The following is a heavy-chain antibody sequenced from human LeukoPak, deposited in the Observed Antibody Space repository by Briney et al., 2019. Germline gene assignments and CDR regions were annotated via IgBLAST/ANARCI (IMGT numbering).Heavy chain of an antibody. CDR2: TYPGASDT. V-gene: IGHV5-51*01. Sequence: GEALKISCVGSGYSFTSYWIGWVRQMPGKGLEWMGITYPGASDTRYSPSFQGQVIISADKSISTAYLQWSSLKASDSAMYYCARHDTAMVQYDYWGQGTLVTVSS. J-gene: IGHJ4*02. CDR3: ARHDTAMVQYDY. CDR1: GYSFTSYW. D-gene: IGHD5-18*01.